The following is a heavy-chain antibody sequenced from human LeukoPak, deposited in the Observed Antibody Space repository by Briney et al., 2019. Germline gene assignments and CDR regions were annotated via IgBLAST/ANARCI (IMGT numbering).Heavy chain of an antibody. CDR3: ARGVLGYCSGGSCYARRPSFDY. CDR1: GGSFSGYY. Sequence: SETLSLTCAVYGGSFSGYYWSWIRQPPGKGLEWIGEINHSGSTNYNPSLKSRVTISVDTSKNQFSLKLSSVTAADTAVYYCARGVLGYCSGGSCYARRPSFDYWGQGTLVTASS. V-gene: IGHV4-34*01. D-gene: IGHD2-15*01. J-gene: IGHJ4*02. CDR2: INHSGST.